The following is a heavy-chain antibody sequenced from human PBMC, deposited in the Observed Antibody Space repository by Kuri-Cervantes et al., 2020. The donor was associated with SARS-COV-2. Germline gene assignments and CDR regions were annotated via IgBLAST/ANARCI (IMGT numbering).Heavy chain of an antibody. CDR1: GFTFSDYY. V-gene: IGHV3-11*01. Sequence: GGSLRLSCAASGFTFSDYYMTWIRQAPGKGLEWVSNIGPSGTTKYYADSVKGRFTISRDNSKSMLYLQMDSLKAKDTAMYYCTRPPYCSGGSCYPTRDLDYWGQGTLVTVSS. CDR2: IGPSGTTK. D-gene: IGHD2-15*01. CDR3: TRPPYCSGGSCYPTRDLDY. J-gene: IGHJ4*02.